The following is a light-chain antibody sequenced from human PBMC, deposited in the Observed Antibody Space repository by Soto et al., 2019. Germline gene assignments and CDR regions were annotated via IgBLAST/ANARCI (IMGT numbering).Light chain of an antibody. CDR3: QQRSHWPWLT. J-gene: IGKJ4*01. CDR2: DVF. V-gene: IGKV3-11*01. CDR1: QSVNNY. Sequence: EIVLTQSPATLSLSPGERATLSCRASQSVNNYLAWYQQKPGQAPRLVIYDVFNRATGTPARFSGRGSGTDFTLTISSLEPADFGVSCCQQRSHWPWLTFGGGTRVEIK.